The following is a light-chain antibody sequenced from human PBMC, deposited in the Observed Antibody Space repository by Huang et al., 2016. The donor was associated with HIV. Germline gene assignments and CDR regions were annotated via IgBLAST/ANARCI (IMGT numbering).Light chain of an antibody. J-gene: IGKJ1*01. Sequence: DIQMTQSPSSLSASVGDRVTITCQASKDIGNYLNWYQQKPGQAPKLLIFDASNLETGVPSRFSGSGSGTDFTFTISTLQPEDIATYYCQHYDSLPPWTFGQGTRGEI. CDR1: KDIGNY. CDR2: DAS. CDR3: QHYDSLPPWT. V-gene: IGKV1-33*01.